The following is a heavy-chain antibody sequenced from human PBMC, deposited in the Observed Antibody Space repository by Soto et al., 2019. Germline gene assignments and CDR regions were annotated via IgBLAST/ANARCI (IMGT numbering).Heavy chain of an antibody. Sequence: GGSLRLSCAASGFTFSSYGMYWVRQAPGKGLEWVAVISYDGSNKYYADSVKGRFTISRDNSKNTLYLQMDSLRVDDTAVYYCARDGWGSNWYFEIWGRGTLVTVSS. CDR3: ARDGWGSNWYFEI. CDR1: GFTFSSYG. V-gene: IGHV3-30*03. CDR2: ISYDGSNK. J-gene: IGHJ2*01. D-gene: IGHD3-16*01.